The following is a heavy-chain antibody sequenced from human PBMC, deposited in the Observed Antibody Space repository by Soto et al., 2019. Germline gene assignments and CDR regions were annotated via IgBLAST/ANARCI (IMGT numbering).Heavy chain of an antibody. V-gene: IGHV4-30-4*01. CDR2: IYYSGST. Sequence: QVQLQESGPGLVKPSQTLSLTCTVSGGSISSGDYYWSWIRQPPGKGLEWIGYIYYSGSTYYNPSLKSRVTXXVXTXXNQFSLKLSSVTAADTAVYYCAREVRGVIGDYFDYWGQGTLVTVSS. J-gene: IGHJ4*02. D-gene: IGHD3-10*01. CDR1: GGSISSGDYY. CDR3: AREVRGVIGDYFDY.